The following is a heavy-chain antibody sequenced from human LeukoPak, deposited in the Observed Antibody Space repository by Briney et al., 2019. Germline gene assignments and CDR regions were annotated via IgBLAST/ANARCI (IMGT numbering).Heavy chain of an antibody. J-gene: IGHJ4*02. Sequence: PSETLSLTCTVTGTSIRSGSYYWNWIRQAAGKGLEWIGRMYIGGRTTYNPSLKSRVTISLETTENQFSLRLRSVTAADTAVYYCARAGILWVAARPSTYYFDYWGQGTLVAVSS. CDR3: ARAGILWVAARPSTYYFDY. D-gene: IGHD6-6*01. CDR2: MYIGGRT. CDR1: GTSIRSGSYY. V-gene: IGHV4-61*02.